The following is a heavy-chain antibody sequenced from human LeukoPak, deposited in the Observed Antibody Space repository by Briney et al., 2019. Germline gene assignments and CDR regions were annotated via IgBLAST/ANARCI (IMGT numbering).Heavy chain of an antibody. D-gene: IGHD6-13*01. CDR3: AKAPRAAAGTYNGMDV. Sequence: GGSLRLSCAASGFTFSSYAMSWVRQAPGKGLEWVTAISGSGGSTYYADSVKGRFTISRDNSKNTLYLQMNSLRAEDTAVYYCAKAPRAAAGTYNGMDVWGQGTTVTVSS. J-gene: IGHJ6*02. V-gene: IGHV3-23*01. CDR2: ISGSGGST. CDR1: GFTFSSYA.